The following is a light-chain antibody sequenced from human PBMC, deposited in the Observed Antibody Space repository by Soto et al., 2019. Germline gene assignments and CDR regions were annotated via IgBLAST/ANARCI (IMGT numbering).Light chain of an antibody. Sequence: QSVLTQPPSVSGAPGQLVTISCNGSSSNLGAPFHVHWYQHLPGTAPKLLIYDTNNRPSGVPDRFSGSKSGNTASLTISGLLAEDEADYYCSSYTSISTYVFGTGTKVTVL. J-gene: IGLJ1*01. CDR3: SSYTSISTYV. V-gene: IGLV1-40*01. CDR1: SSNLGAPFH. CDR2: DTN.